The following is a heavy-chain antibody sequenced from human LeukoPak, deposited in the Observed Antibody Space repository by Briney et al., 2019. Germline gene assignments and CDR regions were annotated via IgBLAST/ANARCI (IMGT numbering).Heavy chain of an antibody. CDR3: ARNLDDSGSLGYY. Sequence: SETLSLTCAVSGGSISSSYWWSWVRQPPGKGLEWIGETYHSGSTNYNPSLKSRVTISVDKSKNQFSLKLRSVTAADTAVYYCARNLDDSGSLGYYWGQGTLVTVSS. J-gene: IGHJ4*02. CDR2: TYHSGST. CDR1: GGSISSSYW. V-gene: IGHV4-4*02. D-gene: IGHD3-10*01.